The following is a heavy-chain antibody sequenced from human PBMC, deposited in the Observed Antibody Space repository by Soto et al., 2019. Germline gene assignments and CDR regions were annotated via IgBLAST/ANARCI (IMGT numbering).Heavy chain of an antibody. D-gene: IGHD2-2*01. CDR2: IYYSGST. CDR1: GCSISSYY. Sequence: SETLSLTCTVSGCSISSYYWSWIRQPPGKGLEWIGYIYYSGSTNYNPSLKSRVTISVDTSKNQFSLKLSSVTAADTAVYYCARDRAYCSSTSCYADWFDPWGQGTLVTVSS. CDR3: ARDRAYCSSTSCYADWFDP. J-gene: IGHJ5*02. V-gene: IGHV4-59*01.